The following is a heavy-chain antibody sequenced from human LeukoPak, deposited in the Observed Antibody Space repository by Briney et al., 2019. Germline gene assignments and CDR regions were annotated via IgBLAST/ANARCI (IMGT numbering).Heavy chain of an antibody. CDR1: GFTFSSYG. V-gene: IGHV3-30*02. Sequence: GGSLRLSCAASGFTFSSYGMHWVRQAPGKGLEWVAFIRYDGSNKYYADSVKGRFTISRDNSKNTLYLQMNSLRAEDTAVYYCAKDRGEYFYGSGSYPDYWGQGILVTVSS. D-gene: IGHD3-10*01. CDR3: AKDRGEYFYGSGSYPDY. J-gene: IGHJ4*02. CDR2: IRYDGSNK.